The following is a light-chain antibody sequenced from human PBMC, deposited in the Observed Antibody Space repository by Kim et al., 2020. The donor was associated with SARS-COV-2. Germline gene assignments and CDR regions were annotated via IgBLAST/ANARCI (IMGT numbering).Light chain of an antibody. CDR2: KTS. CDR1: QSISGC. J-gene: IGKJ4*01. V-gene: IGKV1-5*03. CDR3: QQYAHFTYPLT. Sequence: SGGDTVTITCRASQSISGCLAWHQQKPGKAPKILIYKTSTLDSGVPSRFSGSGSGTEFTLTISSLQPDDFATYYCQQYAHFTYPLTFGGGTKLEI.